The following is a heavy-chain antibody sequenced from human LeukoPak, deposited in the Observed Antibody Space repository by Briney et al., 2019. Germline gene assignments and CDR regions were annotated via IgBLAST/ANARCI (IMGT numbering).Heavy chain of an antibody. CDR2: IYHNGNT. CDR3: ARANDDSYYEVVPLNWFDP. V-gene: IGHV4-38-2*02. J-gene: IGHJ5*02. Sequence: NSSETLSLTCTVSDYSISSGYYWGWIRQPPGKGLEWIATIYHNGNTSYNPSLKSRVTISVDTSANQFSLKLTSVSAADTAVYYCARANDDSYYEVVPLNWFDPWGQGTLVTVSS. D-gene: IGHD4-11*01. CDR1: DYSISSGYY.